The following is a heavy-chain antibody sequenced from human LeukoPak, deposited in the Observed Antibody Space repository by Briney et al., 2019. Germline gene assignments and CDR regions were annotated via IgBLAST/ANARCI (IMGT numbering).Heavy chain of an antibody. CDR2: IRSDGSSQ. CDR1: GFTFTTYG. J-gene: IGHJ5*02. Sequence: PGGSLRLSCAASGFTFTTYGMHRVRQAPGKGLEWVAFIRSDGSSQYYADSVKGRFTISRDNSKNTLYLQMSSLRPEDTAVYYCAKDRDLASWGQGTLVTVSS. V-gene: IGHV3-30*02. CDR3: AKDRDLAS.